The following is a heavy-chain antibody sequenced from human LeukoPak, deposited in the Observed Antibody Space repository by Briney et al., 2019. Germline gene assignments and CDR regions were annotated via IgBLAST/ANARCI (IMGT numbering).Heavy chain of an antibody. J-gene: IGHJ4*02. CDR1: GGSISSYY. Sequence: SETLSLTCTVSGGSISSYYWTWIRRPPGKGLEWIGFISYSGSTNYNPSLKSRVTISIDTSKNQFSLKLTSVTAADTAVYYCATIDRNYFDYWGQGTLVTVSS. V-gene: IGHV4-59*01. CDR2: ISYSGST. CDR3: ATIDRNYFDY. D-gene: IGHD3-9*01.